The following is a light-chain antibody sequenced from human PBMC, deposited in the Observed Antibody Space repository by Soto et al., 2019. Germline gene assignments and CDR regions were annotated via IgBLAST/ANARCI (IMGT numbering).Light chain of an antibody. Sequence: DIQMTQSPSSLSASVGDRVTITCRASQSISSYLNWYQQKPGKVPKLLIYGASSVQSGVPSRFSGGGSGTDFTLTISSLQPEDYAAYYCQQSYSAPWTFGQGTEVVIK. J-gene: IGKJ1*01. CDR1: QSISSY. CDR2: GAS. V-gene: IGKV1-39*01. CDR3: QQSYSAPWT.